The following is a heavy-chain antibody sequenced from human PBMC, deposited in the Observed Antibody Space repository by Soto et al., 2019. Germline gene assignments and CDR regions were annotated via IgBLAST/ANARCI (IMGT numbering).Heavy chain of an antibody. CDR1: GGSIRRSY. V-gene: IGHV4-59*01. Sequence: TLSLTCTASGGSIRRSYWSWIGQPPWKGLKWIGYIYYSGSTNYNPSLKSRVTISVDTSKNQFSLKLSSVTAADTAVYYCAREISIGWNIRLFDYWGQRSLVTVSS. CDR3: AREISIGWNIRLFDY. J-gene: IGHJ4*02. CDR2: IYYSGST. D-gene: IGHD6-19*01.